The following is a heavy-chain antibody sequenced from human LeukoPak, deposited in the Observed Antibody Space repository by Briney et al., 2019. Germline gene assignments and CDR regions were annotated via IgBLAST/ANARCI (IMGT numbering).Heavy chain of an antibody. CDR1: GYSISSGYY. CDR2: IYHSGST. V-gene: IGHV4-38-2*01. Sequence: PSETLSLTCAVSGYSISSGYYWGWIRQPPGKGLEWIGSIYHSGSTYYNPSLKSRVTISVDTSKNQFSLKLSSVTAADTAVYYCARQGGGRITIFGVVIPFDYWGREPWSPSPQ. J-gene: IGHJ4*02. CDR3: ARQGGGRITIFGVVIPFDY. D-gene: IGHD3-3*01.